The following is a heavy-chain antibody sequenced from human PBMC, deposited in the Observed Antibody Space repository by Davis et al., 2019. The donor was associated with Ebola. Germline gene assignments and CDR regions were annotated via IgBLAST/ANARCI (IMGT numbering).Heavy chain of an antibody. CDR2: ISSSSSYI. D-gene: IGHD4-17*01. Sequence: ESLKISCAASGFTFSSYSMNWVRQAPGKGLEWVSSISSSSSYIYYADSVKGRFTISRDNAKNSLYLQMNSLRAEDTAVYYCARFYGDYGYYFDYWGQGTLVTVSS. CDR1: GFTFSSYS. V-gene: IGHV3-21*01. CDR3: ARFYGDYGYYFDY. J-gene: IGHJ4*02.